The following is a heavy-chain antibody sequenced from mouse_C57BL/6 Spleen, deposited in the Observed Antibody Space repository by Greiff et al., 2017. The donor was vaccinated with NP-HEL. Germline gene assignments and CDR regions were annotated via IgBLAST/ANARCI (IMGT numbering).Heavy chain of an antibody. D-gene: IGHD2-2*01. Sequence: VQLQQSGAELVRPGASVTLSCKASGYTFTDYEMHWVKQTPVHGLEWIGAIDPETGGTAYNQKFKGKAILTADKSSSTAYMELRSLTSEDSAVYYCIYYGYDWFADWGQATLVTVAA. CDR2: IDPETGGT. CDR3: IYYGYDWFAD. CDR1: GYTFTDYE. J-gene: IGHJ3*01. V-gene: IGHV1-15*01.